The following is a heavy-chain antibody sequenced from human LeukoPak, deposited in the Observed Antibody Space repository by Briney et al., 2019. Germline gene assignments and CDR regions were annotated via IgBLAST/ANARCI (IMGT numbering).Heavy chain of an antibody. CDR3: ARDYDILTGYPNSYYGMDV. D-gene: IGHD3-9*01. V-gene: IGHV3-66*01. Sequence: GGSLRLSCAASGFTVSSNYMSWVRRAPGKGLEWVSVIYSGGSTYYADSVKGRFTISRDNSKNTLYLQMNSLRAEDTAVYYCARDYDILTGYPNSYYGMDVWGQGTTVTVSS. J-gene: IGHJ6*02. CDR2: IYSGGST. CDR1: GFTVSSNY.